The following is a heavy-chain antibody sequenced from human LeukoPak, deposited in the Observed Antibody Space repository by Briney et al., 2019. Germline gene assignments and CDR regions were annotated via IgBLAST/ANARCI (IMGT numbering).Heavy chain of an antibody. CDR2: IYSGGST. CDR3: GSSSSWSYIDY. V-gene: IGHV3-53*01. CDR1: GFTVSGNY. D-gene: IGHD6-13*01. Sequence: GGSLRLSCAASGFTVSGNYMSWVRQAPGKGLEWVSVIYSGGSTYYADSVKGRFTISRDNSKNTVYLQMYSLRAEDTAVYYCGSSSSWSYIDYWGQGTLVTVSS. J-gene: IGHJ4*02.